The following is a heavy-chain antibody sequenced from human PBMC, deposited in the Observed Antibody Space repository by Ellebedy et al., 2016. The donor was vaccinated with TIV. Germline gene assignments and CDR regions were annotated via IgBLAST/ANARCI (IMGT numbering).Heavy chain of an antibody. CDR2: ISDSSSYI. V-gene: IGHV3-21*01. CDR3: ARANTGYCDSTRCYNDFDN. J-gene: IGHJ4*02. Sequence: GESLKISXVASGFTFSSYSMHWVRQAPGKGLEWVASISDSSSYIYYADSLQGRSTISRDNARTSLYLQMNTLRAEDTALYYCARANTGYCDSTRCYNDFDNWGQGTLVTVSS. D-gene: IGHD2-2*02. CDR1: GFTFSSYS.